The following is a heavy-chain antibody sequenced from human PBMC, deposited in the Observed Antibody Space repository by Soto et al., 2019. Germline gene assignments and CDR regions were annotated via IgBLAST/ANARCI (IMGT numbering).Heavy chain of an antibody. CDR1: GYTFTSYY. CDR2: INPSGGST. CDR3: ARVPEYCSGGSCYGYFDY. D-gene: IGHD2-15*01. V-gene: IGHV1-46*01. J-gene: IGHJ4*02. Sequence: GASVKVSCKASGYTFTSYYMHWVRQAPGQGLEWMGIINPSGGSTSYAQKFQGRVTMTSDTSTSTVYMELSSLRSEDTAVYYCARVPEYCSGGSCYGYFDYWGQGTLVTVSS.